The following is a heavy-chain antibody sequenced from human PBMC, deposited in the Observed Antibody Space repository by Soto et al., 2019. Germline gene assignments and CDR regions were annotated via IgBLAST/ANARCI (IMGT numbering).Heavy chain of an antibody. CDR1: GFTFSSYA. D-gene: IGHD6-19*01. V-gene: IGHV3-30-3*01. J-gene: IGHJ4*02. CDR3: ARDHSPVGAVAGTGGGGY. CDR2: ISYDGSNK. Sequence: GGSLRLSCAASGFTFSSYAMHWVRQAPGKGLEWVAVISYDGSNKYYADSVKGRFTISRDNSKNTLYLQMNSLRAEDTAVYYCARDHSPVGAVAGTGGGGYWGQGTLVTVSS.